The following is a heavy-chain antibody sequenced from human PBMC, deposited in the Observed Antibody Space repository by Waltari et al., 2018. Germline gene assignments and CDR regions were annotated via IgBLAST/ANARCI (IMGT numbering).Heavy chain of an antibody. CDR2: INHSGGT. Sequence: QVQLQQWGAGLLKPSETLSLTCSLYGGSFSGYYWTWIRQPPGKTLEWIGEINHSGGTDCNPSLKSRVTISLDTSQNQFSLRLTSVTAADTAVYYCARVWRLLRRGFDFWGQGTLVTVSS. D-gene: IGHD2-21*02. CDR3: ARVWRLLRRGFDF. CDR1: GGSFSGYY. V-gene: IGHV4-34*01. J-gene: IGHJ4*02.